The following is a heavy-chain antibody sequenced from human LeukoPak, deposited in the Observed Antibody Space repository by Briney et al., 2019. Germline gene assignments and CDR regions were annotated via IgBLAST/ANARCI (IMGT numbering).Heavy chain of an antibody. J-gene: IGHJ4*02. Sequence: SETLSLTCTVSGGSVSSSSYCWGWIRQPPGKGLEWIGSVYYSGSTYYNPSLKSRVTISVDTSKNQFSLKMSSVTAADTTLFYCARHRGGSSPSVFDSWGQGTLVTVSS. V-gene: IGHV4-39*01. D-gene: IGHD2-15*01. CDR2: VYYSGST. CDR3: ARHRGGSSPSVFDS. CDR1: GGSVSSSSYC.